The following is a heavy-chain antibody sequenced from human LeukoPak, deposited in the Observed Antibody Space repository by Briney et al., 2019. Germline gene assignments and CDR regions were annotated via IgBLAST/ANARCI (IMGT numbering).Heavy chain of an antibody. CDR1: GYTFTGYY. D-gene: IGHD3-22*01. Sequence: ASVKVSCKASGYTFTGYYMHWVRQAPGQGLEWMGWINPNRGGTDYAQKFQGRVTMTRDTSISTAYMELSRLRSDDTAVYYCARDLVGSNYYDSSGYFNWFDPWGQGTLVTVSS. J-gene: IGHJ5*02. CDR3: ARDLVGSNYYDSSGYFNWFDP. CDR2: INPNRGGT. V-gene: IGHV1-2*02.